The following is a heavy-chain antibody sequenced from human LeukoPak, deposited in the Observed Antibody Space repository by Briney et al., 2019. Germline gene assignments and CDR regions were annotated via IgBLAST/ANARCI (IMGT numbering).Heavy chain of an antibody. V-gene: IGHV3-23*01. CDR3: AKGSSSSWPGEYFDY. CDR1: GFTFSSYA. CDR2: ISGSGGGT. D-gene: IGHD6-13*01. J-gene: IGHJ4*02. Sequence: GGSLRLSCAASGFTFSSYAMSWVRQAPGKGLEWVSAISGSGGGTYYADSVKGRFTISRDNSKNTLYLQMNSLRAEDTAVYYCAKGSSSSWPGEYFDYWGQGTLVTVSS.